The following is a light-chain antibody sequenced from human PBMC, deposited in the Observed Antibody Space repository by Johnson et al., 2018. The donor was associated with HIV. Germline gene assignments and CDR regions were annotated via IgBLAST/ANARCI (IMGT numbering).Light chain of an antibody. J-gene: IGLJ1*01. Sequence: QSVLTQPPSVSAAPGQKVTIYCSGSSSNIGNNYVSWYQQLPGTAPKLLIYDNSKRPSGIPDRFSGSKSGTSATLVITGLQTGDEADYHCATWDSSLSVYVFGTGTKVTVL. CDR2: DNS. V-gene: IGLV1-51*01. CDR1: SSNIGNNY. CDR3: ATWDSSLSVYV.